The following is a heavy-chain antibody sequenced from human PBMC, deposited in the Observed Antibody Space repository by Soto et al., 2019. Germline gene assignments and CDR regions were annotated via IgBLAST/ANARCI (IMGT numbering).Heavy chain of an antibody. Sequence: QVQLQESGPGLVKPSETLSLTCTVSGGSISSYYWSWIRQPPGKGLEWIGYIYYSGSTNYNPSLKGRVTISVGTSKNQFSLKLSSVTAADTAVYYCARDGDGQQLAKYYYYYMDVWGKGTTVTVSS. V-gene: IGHV4-59*01. J-gene: IGHJ6*03. CDR1: GGSISSYY. CDR2: IYYSGST. CDR3: ARDGDGQQLAKYYYYYMDV. D-gene: IGHD6-13*01.